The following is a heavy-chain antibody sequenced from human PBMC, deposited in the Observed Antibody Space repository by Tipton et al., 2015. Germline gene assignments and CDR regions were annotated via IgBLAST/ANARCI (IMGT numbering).Heavy chain of an antibody. CDR2: IKRDASAK. V-gene: IGHV3-7*04. CDR3: ARGDSSGPDY. CDR1: GFIFANYG. D-gene: IGHD6-19*01. J-gene: IGHJ4*02. Sequence: SLRLSCAASGFIFANYGMTWVRQAPGKGLEWVASIKRDASAKFYMDSVKGRFTISRDNARNSLFLQMNDLRAEDTAVYYCARGDSSGPDYWGQGTLVTVSS.